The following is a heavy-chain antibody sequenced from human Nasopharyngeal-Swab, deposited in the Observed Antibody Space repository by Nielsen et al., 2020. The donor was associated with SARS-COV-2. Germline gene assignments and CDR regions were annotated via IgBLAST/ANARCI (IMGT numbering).Heavy chain of an antibody. CDR2: IIPIFGTA. D-gene: IGHD2-2*01. Sequence: SVKVSCKASGGTFSSYAISWVRQAPGQGLEWMGGIIPIFGTANYAQKFQGRVTITADETTSTAYMELSSLRSEDTAVYYCAWEPHDCSSTSCPPGYWGQGTLVTVSS. V-gene: IGHV1-69*13. J-gene: IGHJ4*02. CDR3: AWEPHDCSSTSCPPGY. CDR1: GGTFSSYA.